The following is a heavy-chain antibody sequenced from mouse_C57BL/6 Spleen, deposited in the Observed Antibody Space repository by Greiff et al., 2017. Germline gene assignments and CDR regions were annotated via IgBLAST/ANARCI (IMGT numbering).Heavy chain of an antibody. CDR3: AREENYYGYFDV. J-gene: IGHJ1*03. V-gene: IGHV1-39*01. CDR2: INPNYGTT. Sequence: EVKLQESGPELVKPGASVKISCKASGYSFTDYNMNWVKQSNGKSLEWIGVINPNYGTTSYNQKFKGKATLTVDQSSSTAYMQLNSLTSEDSAVYYFAREENYYGYFDVWGTGTTVTVSS. CDR1: GYSFTDYN.